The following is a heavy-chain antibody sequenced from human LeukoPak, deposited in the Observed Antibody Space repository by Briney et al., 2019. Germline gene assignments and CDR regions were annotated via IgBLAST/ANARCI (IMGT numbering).Heavy chain of an antibody. CDR1: GFTFSNSW. V-gene: IGHV3-74*01. J-gene: IGHJ4*02. CDR2: IDTDGSTT. D-gene: IGHD1/OR15-1a*01. CDR3: AKDLTWNTADY. Sequence: GGSLRLSCVASGFTFSNSWMNWFRQLPGKGLVWVSRIDTDGSTTCYADSVRGRFTISRDNAKNTLYLQMNGLRSEDTAIYYCAKDLTWNTADYWGQGTLVTVSS.